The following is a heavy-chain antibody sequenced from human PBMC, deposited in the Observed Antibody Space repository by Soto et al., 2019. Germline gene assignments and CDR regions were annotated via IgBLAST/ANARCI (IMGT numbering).Heavy chain of an antibody. CDR3: AKGRGGGILDWFDP. V-gene: IGHV3-23*01. CDR1: GFTFSGFC. J-gene: IGHJ5*02. CDR2: VTGSGGGT. D-gene: IGHD3-16*01. Sequence: EVRLLESGGGLVQPGGSLRLSCAASGFTFSGFCMAWVRQAPGKGLEWVATVTGSGGGTYYADSVKGRFSISRDNSKNKVYLQMYSLRPGDTAVDFFAKGRGGGILDWFDPWGQGIMVTVSS.